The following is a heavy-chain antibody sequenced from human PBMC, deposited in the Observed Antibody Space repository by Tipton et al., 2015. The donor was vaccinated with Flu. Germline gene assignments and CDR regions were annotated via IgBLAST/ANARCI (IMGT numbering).Heavy chain of an antibody. J-gene: IGHJ4*02. CDR1: GGSISSGSYY. CDR3: ARHAKTGIDY. D-gene: IGHD3-10*01. Sequence: TLSLTCTVSGGSISSGSYYWSWIRQPAGKGLEWIGRIYTSGSTNYNPSLKSRVTISVDTSKNQFSLKLSSVTAADTAVYYCARHAKTGIDYWGQGTLVTVSS. V-gene: IGHV4-61*02. CDR2: IYTSGST.